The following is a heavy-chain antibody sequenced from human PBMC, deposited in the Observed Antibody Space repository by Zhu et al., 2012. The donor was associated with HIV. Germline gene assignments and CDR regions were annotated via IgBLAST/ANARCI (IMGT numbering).Heavy chain of an antibody. Sequence: QVQLQQWGAGLLKPSETLSLTCAVYGGSFSGYYWSWIRQPPGKGLEWIGEINHSGSTNYNPSLKSRVTISVDTSKNQFSLKLSSVTAADTAVYYCASAPPRYYYGSGSYRNPTDNWFDPWGQGTLVHRLL. CDR2: INHSGST. V-gene: IGHV4-34*01. D-gene: IGHD3-10*01. J-gene: IGHJ5*02. CDR3: ASAPPRYYYGSGSYRNPTDNWFDP. CDR1: GGSFSGYY.